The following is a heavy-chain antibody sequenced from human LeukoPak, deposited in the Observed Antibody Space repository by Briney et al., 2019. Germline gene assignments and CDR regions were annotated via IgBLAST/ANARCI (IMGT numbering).Heavy chain of an antibody. CDR2: ISGSGGST. CDR3: AKVLDY. V-gene: IGHV3-23*01. J-gene: IGHJ4*02. Sequence: GGSLRLSCLTSGFTLSTNAMSWVRQAPGKGLEWVSAISGSGGSTYYADSMKGRFTISRDNSKNTLYLQMNSLRAEDTAVYYCAKVLDYWGQGTLVTVSS. CDR1: GFTLSTNA.